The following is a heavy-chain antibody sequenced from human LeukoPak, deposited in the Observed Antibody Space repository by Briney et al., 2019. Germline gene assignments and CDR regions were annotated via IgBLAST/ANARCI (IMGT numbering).Heavy chain of an antibody. Sequence: GGSLRLSCAASGFAFSSSNLNWFRQAPGKGLEWVSSITSDGYIYYADSLKGRFSISRDNAKNSLYLQMISLSSEDMAVYYCARADYGDYGVDYWGQGTLVTVSS. J-gene: IGHJ4*02. D-gene: IGHD4-17*01. V-gene: IGHV3-21*01. CDR3: ARADYGDYGVDY. CDR2: ITSDGYI. CDR1: GFAFSSSN.